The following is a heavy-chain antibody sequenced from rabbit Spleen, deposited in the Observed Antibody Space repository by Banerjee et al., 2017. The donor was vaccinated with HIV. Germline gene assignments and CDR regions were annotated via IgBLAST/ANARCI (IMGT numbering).Heavy chain of an antibody. CDR2: VYAGNNGGT. J-gene: IGHJ2*01. CDR3: ARNYVNAFDP. D-gene: IGHD1-1*01. V-gene: IGHV1S40*01. Sequence: QSLEESGGDLVKPGASLTLSCIASGVSFSGDSYMCWVRQAPGKGLEWIACVYAGNNGGTYYANWAKGRFTISKPSSTTVTLKMTSLTAADTATYFCARNYVNAFDPWGPGTLVTVS. CDR1: GVSFSGDSY.